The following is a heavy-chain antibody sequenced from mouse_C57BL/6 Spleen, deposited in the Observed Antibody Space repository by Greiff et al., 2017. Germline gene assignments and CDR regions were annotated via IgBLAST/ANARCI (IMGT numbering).Heavy chain of an antibody. V-gene: IGHV1-15*01. J-gene: IGHJ4*01. D-gene: IGHD3-3*01. CDR1: GYTFTDYE. Sequence: QVQLKESGAELVRPGASVTLSCKASGYTFTDYEMHWVKQTPVHGLGWIGAIAPETGGTAYNQKFKGKAILTADKSSSTAYMELRSLTSEDSAVYYCTRGTDYAMDYWGQGTSVTVSA. CDR2: IAPETGGT. CDR3: TRGTDYAMDY.